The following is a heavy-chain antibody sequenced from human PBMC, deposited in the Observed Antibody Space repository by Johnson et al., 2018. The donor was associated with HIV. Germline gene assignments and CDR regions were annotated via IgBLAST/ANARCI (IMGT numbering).Heavy chain of an antibody. J-gene: IGHJ3*01. V-gene: IGHV3-74*02. CDR1: GIAFSTNW. CDR3: AIVQLLEDDVFNV. D-gene: IGHD3-10*01. CDR2: ITSDGRST. Sequence: VQLVESGGDLVQPGGSLRLSCVGSGIAFSTNWMHWVRQAPGKGLVWVSRITSDGRSTSYADSVKGRFTISRDNAKNTLYLKMDNLGAEDTAVYYCAIVQLLEDDVFNVWGQGTMVTVSS.